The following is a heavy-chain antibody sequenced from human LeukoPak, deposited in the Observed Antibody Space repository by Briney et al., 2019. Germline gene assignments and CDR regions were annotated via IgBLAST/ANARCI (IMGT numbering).Heavy chain of an antibody. J-gene: IGHJ4*02. D-gene: IGHD3-9*01. V-gene: IGHV3-33*03. CDR2: IWHDGADK. CDR3: ATGTSAGVDIFDFYATRPNY. Sequence: PGGSLTLSCAASGFTLSSYAKRGVRRAPGRGLVWVTVIWHDGADKYYADSVKSRFTMSIDNSENTLSLQMNSLRAEDTAVYYCATGTSAGVDIFDFYATRPNYWGQGTLVTVSS. CDR1: GFTLSSYA.